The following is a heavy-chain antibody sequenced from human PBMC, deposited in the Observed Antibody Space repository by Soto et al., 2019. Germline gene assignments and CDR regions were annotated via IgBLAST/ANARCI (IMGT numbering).Heavy chain of an antibody. CDR3: ARVEMATITGYFDY. CDR2: IIPILGIA. V-gene: IGHV1-69*02. J-gene: IGHJ4*02. CDR1: GGTFSSYT. D-gene: IGHD5-12*01. Sequence: QVQLVQSGAEVKKPGSSVKVSCKASGGTFSSYTISWVRQAPGQGLEWMGRIIPILGIANYAQKFQGRVTITADKSTSTAYMELSSLRSEDTAVYYCARVEMATITGYFDYRGQGTLVTVSS.